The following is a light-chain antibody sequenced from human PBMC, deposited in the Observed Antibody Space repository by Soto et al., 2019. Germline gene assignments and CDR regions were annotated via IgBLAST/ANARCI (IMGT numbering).Light chain of an antibody. V-gene: IGLV2-14*01. CDR1: SSDIGGYNF. Sequence: QSALTQPASVSGSPGQSITISCTGTSSDIGGYNFVSWYQQHPGKAPKLMIYEVTNRPSGISNRFSGSTSSNTASLTISGVRPEDEADYYCSSYRTMTTLVFGGGTKLTVL. CDR2: EVT. J-gene: IGLJ3*02. CDR3: SSYRTMTTLV.